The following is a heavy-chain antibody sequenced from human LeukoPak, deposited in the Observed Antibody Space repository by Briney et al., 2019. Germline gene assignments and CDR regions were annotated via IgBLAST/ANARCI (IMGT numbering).Heavy chain of an antibody. J-gene: IGHJ4*02. CDR3: ANLALVAPSNPTFDY. D-gene: IGHD2-21*01. Sequence: TGGSLRLSCAASGFTFSSYGMHWVRQAPGKGLEWVAFIRYDGSNKYYADSVKGRFTISRDNSKNTLYLQMNSLRAEDTAVYYCANLALVAPSNPTFDYWGQGTLVTVSS. CDR2: IRYDGSNK. CDR1: GFTFSSYG. V-gene: IGHV3-30*02.